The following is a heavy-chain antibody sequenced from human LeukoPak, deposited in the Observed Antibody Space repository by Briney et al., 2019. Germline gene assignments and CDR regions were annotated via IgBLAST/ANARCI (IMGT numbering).Heavy chain of an antibody. D-gene: IGHD3-10*01. V-gene: IGHV3-23*01. Sequence: PGGSLRLSCAASGFTFSTYAMSWVRQAPGKGLEWVSAISTGGDTIYYADSVKGRFTVSRDNSKNTVFVEMNSLRAEDTAMYYCARGPYYGSGSHFSYYGMGVWGQGTTVTVSS. J-gene: IGHJ6*02. CDR2: ISTGGDTI. CDR3: ARGPYYGSGSHFSYYGMGV. CDR1: GFTFSTYA.